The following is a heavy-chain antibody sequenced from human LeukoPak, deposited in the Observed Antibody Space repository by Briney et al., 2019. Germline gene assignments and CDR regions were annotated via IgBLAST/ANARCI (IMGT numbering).Heavy chain of an antibody. CDR1: GHSIINSYY. CDR3: AREAPAAKFLVY. CDR2: IYHTGST. J-gene: IGHJ4*02. Sequence: SETLSLTCTVSGHSIINSYYWGWIRQPPGKGVEWIGSIYHTGSTYYNLSLKSRVTISVDTSKNQFSLKLNSVTAADTAVYFCAREAPAAKFLVYWGQGTLVTVSS. D-gene: IGHD2-2*01. V-gene: IGHV4-38-2*02.